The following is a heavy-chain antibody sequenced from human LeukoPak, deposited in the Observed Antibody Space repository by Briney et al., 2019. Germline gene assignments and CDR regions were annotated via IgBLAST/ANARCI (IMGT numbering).Heavy chain of an antibody. CDR2: IIPFLGIV. V-gene: IGHV1-69*04. Sequence: ASVSVSCTASGGTFSSFAFTWVRQAPGQGLEWMGRIIPFLGIVNYAQKLQGRVTFTAYKSTSTAYVELSSLRSDDAAVYHCASSSSGGYGPLDYWGQGTLVTVSS. D-gene: IGHD6-19*01. CDR1: GGTFSSFA. CDR3: ASSSSGGYGPLDY. J-gene: IGHJ4*02.